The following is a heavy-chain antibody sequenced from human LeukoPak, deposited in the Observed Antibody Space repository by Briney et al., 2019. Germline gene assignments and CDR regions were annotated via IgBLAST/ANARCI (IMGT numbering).Heavy chain of an antibody. Sequence: GGSRRLSCAASGFTFSSYAMHWVRQAPGKGLEWVAVISFDGSNEYDADSVKGRFTISRDNSKSTLYLQMNSLKTEDTAVYYCARDLRLGYCSGTSCYSMGYWGQGTLVTVSS. CDR1: GFTFSSYA. V-gene: IGHV3-30-3*01. D-gene: IGHD2-15*01. J-gene: IGHJ4*02. CDR2: ISFDGSNE. CDR3: ARDLRLGYCSGTSCYSMGY.